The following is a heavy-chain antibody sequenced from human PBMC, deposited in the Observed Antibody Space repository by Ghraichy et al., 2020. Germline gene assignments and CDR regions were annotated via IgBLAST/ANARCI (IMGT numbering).Heavy chain of an antibody. J-gene: IGHJ4*02. CDR2: ISGSGGST. V-gene: IGHV3-23*01. Sequence: GGSLRLSCAASGFTFSSYAMSWVRQAPGKGLEWVSAISGSGGSTYYADSVKGRFTISRDTSKNTLYLQMNSLRAEDTAVYYCAKDPGRFGDYSDYSFPEYYFDYWGQGTLLTVSS. D-gene: IGHD4-11*01. CDR3: AKDPGRFGDYSDYSFPEYYFDY. CDR1: GFTFSSYA.